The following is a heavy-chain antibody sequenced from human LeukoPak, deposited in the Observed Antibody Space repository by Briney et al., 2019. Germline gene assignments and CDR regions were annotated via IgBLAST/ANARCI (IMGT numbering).Heavy chain of an antibody. J-gene: IGHJ5*02. D-gene: IGHD3-10*01. V-gene: IGHV1-69*13. Sequence: ASVKVSCKASGGTFSSYAISWVRQAPGQGLEWMGGIIPIFGTANYAQKFQGRVTITADESTSTAYMELSSLRSEDTAVYYCARVPMVRGVIRVVRFDPWGQGTLVTVSS. CDR1: GGTFSSYA. CDR3: ARVPMVRGVIRVVRFDP. CDR2: IIPIFGTA.